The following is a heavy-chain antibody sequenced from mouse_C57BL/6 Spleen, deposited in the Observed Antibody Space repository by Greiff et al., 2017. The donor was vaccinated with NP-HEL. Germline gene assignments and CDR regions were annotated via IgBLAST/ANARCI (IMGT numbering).Heavy chain of an antibody. D-gene: IGHD1-1*01. V-gene: IGHV1-69*01. J-gene: IGHJ1*03. CDR2: IDPSDSYT. CDR3: ARSDTTGVDGYCDG. CDR1: GYTFTSYW. Sequence: VQLQQPGAELVMPGASVKLSCKASGYTFTSYWMHWVKQRPGQGLEWIGEIDPSDSYTNYNQKFKGKSTLTVDTSSSTAYLQLSSLTSEDSAVYYCARSDTTGVDGYCDGWGTGTTVTVAS.